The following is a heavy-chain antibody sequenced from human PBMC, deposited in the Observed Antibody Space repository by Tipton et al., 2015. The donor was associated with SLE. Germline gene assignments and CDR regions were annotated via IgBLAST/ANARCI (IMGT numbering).Heavy chain of an antibody. CDR1: GFSISSGYY. V-gene: IGHV4-38-2*01. CDR2: IYHSGST. CDR3: ARHGPHYYYDSSGYVFFEY. Sequence: TLSLTCAVSGFSISSGYYWGWIRQSPGKGLEWIGSIYHSGSTYYNPSLKSRVTISVDTSKNQFSLKLSSVTAADTAVYYCARHGPHYYYDSSGYVFFEYWGQGTLVTVSS. D-gene: IGHD3-22*01. J-gene: IGHJ4*02.